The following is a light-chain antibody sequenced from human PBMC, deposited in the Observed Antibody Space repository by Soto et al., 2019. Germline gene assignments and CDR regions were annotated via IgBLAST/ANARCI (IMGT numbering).Light chain of an antibody. CDR3: QQYFDVPFT. CDR2: DAS. Sequence: IVLTQSPGTLSLSPGERATLSCRASQSVSNNYLAWYQQKPGQAPRLLIYDASSRATGIPDRFSGGGSGTDFTLTISSLEAEDVAFYWCQQYFDVPFTFGGGTKVDIK. CDR1: QSVSNNY. J-gene: IGKJ4*01. V-gene: IGKV3-20*01.